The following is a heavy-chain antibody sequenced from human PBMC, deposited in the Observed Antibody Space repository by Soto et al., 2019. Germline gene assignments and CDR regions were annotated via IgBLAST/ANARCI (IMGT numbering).Heavy chain of an antibody. CDR2: ISYDGSYK. CDR3: AKWGRGFDL. D-gene: IGHD3-10*01. Sequence: QVQLVESGGGVVQPGRSLRLSCAASGFTFSSYGMHWVRQAPGKGLEWVAVISYDGSYKYYADSVKGRFTISRDNSKNTLYLQMYSLRAEDTAVYYCAKWGRGFDLWGRGTLVTVSS. J-gene: IGHJ2*01. V-gene: IGHV3-30*18. CDR1: GFTFSSYG.